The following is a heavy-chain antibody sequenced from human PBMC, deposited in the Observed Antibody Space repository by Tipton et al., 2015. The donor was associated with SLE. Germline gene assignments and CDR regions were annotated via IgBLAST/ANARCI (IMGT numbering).Heavy chain of an antibody. V-gene: IGHV4-59*08. CDR1: GGSISSYY. CDR2: IYYSGST. Sequence: TLSLTCTVSGGSISSYYWSWIRQPPGKGLEWIGYIYYSGSTNYNPSLKSRVTISVDTPKNQFSLKLSSVTAADTAVYYCATPGYSYALGASDIWGQGTMVTVSS. CDR3: ATPGYSYALGASDI. D-gene: IGHD5-18*01. J-gene: IGHJ3*02.